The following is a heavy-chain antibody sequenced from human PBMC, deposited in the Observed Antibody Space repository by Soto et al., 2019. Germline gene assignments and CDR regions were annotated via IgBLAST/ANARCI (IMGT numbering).Heavy chain of an antibody. CDR1: GFTFSSYA. CDR2: ISGSGGST. CDR3: AKGPYCGGDCDPIAYFDY. J-gene: IGHJ4*02. V-gene: IGHV3-23*01. Sequence: GGSLRLSCAASGFTFSSYAMSWVRQAPGKGLEWVSAISGSGGSTYYADSVKGRFTISRDNSKNTLYLQMNSLRAKGTAAYYCAKGPYCGGDCDPIAYFDYWGQGTLVTVSS. D-gene: IGHD2-21*02.